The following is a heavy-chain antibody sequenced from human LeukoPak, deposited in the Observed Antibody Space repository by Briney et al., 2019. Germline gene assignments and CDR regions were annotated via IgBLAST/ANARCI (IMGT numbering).Heavy chain of an antibody. D-gene: IGHD2-2*01. J-gene: IGHJ6*02. CDR3: ARDQGVPADLGADV. CDR1: GYAFNFYG. CDR2: ISLNNGNT. Sequence: ASVKVSCKTSGYAFNFYGLNWVRQAPGQGLEWMGFISLNNGNTHYEQKFQGRVTMAADTSTNTASLEVKSLRSDDTAVYYCARDQGVPADLGADVWGQGTTVTVSS. V-gene: IGHV1-18*04.